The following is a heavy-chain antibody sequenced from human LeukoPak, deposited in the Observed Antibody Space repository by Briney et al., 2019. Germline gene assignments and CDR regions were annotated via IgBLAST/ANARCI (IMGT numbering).Heavy chain of an antibody. V-gene: IGHV4-59*12. CDR2: IYYSGST. Sequence: SETLSLTCTVSGGSISSYYWSWIRQPPGKGLEWIGYIYYSGSTNYNPSLKGRVTISVDTSKNQFSLKLSSVTAADTAVYYCARRRYDFWSGYYGYWGQGTLVTVSS. CDR1: GGSISSYY. D-gene: IGHD3-3*01. CDR3: ARRRYDFWSGYYGY. J-gene: IGHJ4*02.